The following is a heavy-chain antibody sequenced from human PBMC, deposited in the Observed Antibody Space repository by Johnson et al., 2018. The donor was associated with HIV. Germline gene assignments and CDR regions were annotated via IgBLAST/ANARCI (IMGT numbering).Heavy chain of an antibody. Sequence: QVQLVESGGGVVQPGRSLRLSCAASGFTFSSYGMHWVRQAPAKGLEWVAVISYDGSNKYYADSVKGRFTISRDNSKNTLYLQMNSLRAEDTAAYYCARELSHDAFDIWGQGTMVTVSS. V-gene: IGHV3-30*03. J-gene: IGHJ3*02. CDR2: ISYDGSNK. CDR1: GFTFSSYG. D-gene: IGHD3-3*02. CDR3: ARELSHDAFDI.